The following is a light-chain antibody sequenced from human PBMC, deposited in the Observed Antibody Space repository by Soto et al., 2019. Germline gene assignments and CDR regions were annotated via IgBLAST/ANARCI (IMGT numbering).Light chain of an antibody. J-gene: IGLJ1*01. Sequence: QSVLTQPPSMSGAPGQRVTISCTGSSTKIGAGYDVHWYQQLPGTAPKLLIYGNSNRPSGVPDRFSGSKSGTSASLTITGLQAEDEADYYCQSYDSSLSGRVFGTGTKVTVL. V-gene: IGLV1-40*01. CDR2: GNS. CDR1: STKIGAGYD. CDR3: QSYDSSLSGRV.